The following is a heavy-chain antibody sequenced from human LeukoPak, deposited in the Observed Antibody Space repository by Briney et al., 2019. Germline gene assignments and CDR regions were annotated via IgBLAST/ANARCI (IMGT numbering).Heavy chain of an antibody. CDR2: VRDKTNSYAT. V-gene: IGHV3-73*01. Sequence: GGSLRLSCAASGFTFSDPSMHWVRQASGEGLEWVGRVRDKTNSYATGYGESVKGRFTISRDDSKNTAYLEMSSLRVEDTAVYYCTRQRPQTGSLDYWGQGALVTVSS. CDR1: GFTFSDPS. J-gene: IGHJ4*02. CDR3: TRQRPQTGSLDY. D-gene: IGHD1-26*01.